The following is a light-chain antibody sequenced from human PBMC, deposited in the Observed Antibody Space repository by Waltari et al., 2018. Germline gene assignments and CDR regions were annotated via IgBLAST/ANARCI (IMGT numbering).Light chain of an antibody. CDR2: DNI. J-gene: IGLJ2*01. Sequence: SYVLTQAPSVAVAPGQTARLTCGGNHIGRARVHWYQQKPGQAPVLVVYDNIDRPSGIPERFSGSNSRNMATLTISRVEAGDEADYYCQVWDSNVVFGGGTKLTVL. CDR3: QVWDSNVV. CDR1: HIGRAR. V-gene: IGLV3-21*02.